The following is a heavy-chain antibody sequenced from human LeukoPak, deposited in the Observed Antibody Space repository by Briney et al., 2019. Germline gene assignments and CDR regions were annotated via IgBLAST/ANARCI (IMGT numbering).Heavy chain of an antibody. D-gene: IGHD2-15*01. CDR1: GYSFTSHW. J-gene: IGHJ5*02. Sequence: GESLKISCKGSGYSFTSHWIGWVRQRPGKGLEWMGIIYPGDSDTRYSPSFQGQVTISADKSISTAYLQWSSLKASDTAMYYCARQEYCSGGSCYTWFDPWGQGTLVTVSS. CDR2: IYPGDSDT. V-gene: IGHV5-51*01. CDR3: ARQEYCSGGSCYTWFDP.